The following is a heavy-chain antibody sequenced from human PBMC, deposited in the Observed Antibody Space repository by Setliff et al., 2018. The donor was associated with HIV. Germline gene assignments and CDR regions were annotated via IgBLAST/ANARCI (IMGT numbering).Heavy chain of an antibody. Sequence: SETLSLTCSVSGVSINRTDHYWGWIRQSPGKRLEWIGSVSQSGSTYYNPSLKSRITISVDRSRNLFSLKLISVTAADQGVYYCARVPVAGANWFDPWGRGTLVTVSS. CDR2: VSQSGST. CDR3: ARVPVAGANWFDP. CDR1: GVSINRTDHY. V-gene: IGHV4-39*01. D-gene: IGHD2-21*01. J-gene: IGHJ5*02.